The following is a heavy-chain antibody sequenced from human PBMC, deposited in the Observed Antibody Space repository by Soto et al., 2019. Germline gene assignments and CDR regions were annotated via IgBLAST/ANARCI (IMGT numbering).Heavy chain of an antibody. CDR1: GGSVSSGAYY. CDR2: IYYSGST. Sequence: SETLSLTCTVSGGSVSSGAYYWTWIRQRPGKGLEWIGYIYYSGSTYYSPSLKSRLSISLDTSKNQFSLRLSSVTAADTAMYYCARARLRAVYAFDIWGQGTMVTVS. CDR3: ARARLRAVYAFDI. D-gene: IGHD5-12*01. J-gene: IGHJ3*02. V-gene: IGHV4-31*03.